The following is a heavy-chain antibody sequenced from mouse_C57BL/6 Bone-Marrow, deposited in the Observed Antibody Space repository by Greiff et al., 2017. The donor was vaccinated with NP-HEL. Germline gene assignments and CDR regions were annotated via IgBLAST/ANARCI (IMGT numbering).Heavy chain of an antibody. CDR2: IDPNSGGT. Sequence: QVQLKQPGAELVKPGASVKLSCKASGYTFTSYWMPWVKQRRGRGLEWIGRIDPNSGGTKYNEKFKSKATLNAIKPSSTAYMQLSSLTSEDSAVYYCASVDYDGGAWCAYGGQGTLVTVSA. CDR3: ASVDYDGGAWCAY. V-gene: IGHV1-72*01. J-gene: IGHJ3*01. CDR1: GYTFTSYW. D-gene: IGHD2-4*01.